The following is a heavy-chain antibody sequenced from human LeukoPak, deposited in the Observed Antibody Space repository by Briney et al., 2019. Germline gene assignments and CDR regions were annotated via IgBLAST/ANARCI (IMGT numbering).Heavy chain of an antibody. CDR3: ARATPGSYPDFDY. Sequence: GGSQRLSCAASGFTFSSYSMNWVRQAPGKGLEWVSYISSSSSTIYYADSVKGRFTISRDNAKNSLYLQMNSLRAEDTAVYYCARATPGSYPDFDYWGQGTLVTVSS. CDR2: ISSSSSTI. V-gene: IGHV3-48*01. J-gene: IGHJ4*02. D-gene: IGHD1-26*01. CDR1: GFTFSSYS.